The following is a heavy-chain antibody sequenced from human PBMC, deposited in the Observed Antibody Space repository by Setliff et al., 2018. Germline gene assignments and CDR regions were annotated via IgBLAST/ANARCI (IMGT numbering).Heavy chain of an antibody. CDR3: ARGKRATMVRGVVGGYYYYGMDV. Sequence: SETLSLTCAVSGYSISIGYYWGWIRQPPGKGLEWIGSIYHSGSTYYNPSLKSRVTISVDTSKNQFSLKLRSVTAADTAVYYCARGKRATMVRGVVGGYYYYGMDVWGQGTTVTVSS. CDR1: GYSISIGYY. D-gene: IGHD3-10*01. J-gene: IGHJ6*02. CDR2: IYHSGST. V-gene: IGHV4-38-2*01.